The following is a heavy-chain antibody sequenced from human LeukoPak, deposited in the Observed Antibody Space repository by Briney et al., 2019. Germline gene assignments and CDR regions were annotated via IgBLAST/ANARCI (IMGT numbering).Heavy chain of an antibody. CDR3: ASTDIVVVPATNYYYGMDV. D-gene: IGHD2-2*01. Sequence: ASVKVSCKASGGTFSSYAISWVRQAPGQGLEWMGRIIPILGIANYAQKFQGRVTITADKSTSTAYMELSSLRSEDTAVCYCASTDIVVVPATNYYYGMDVWGQGTTVTVSS. CDR1: GGTFSSYA. CDR2: IIPILGIA. J-gene: IGHJ6*02. V-gene: IGHV1-69*04.